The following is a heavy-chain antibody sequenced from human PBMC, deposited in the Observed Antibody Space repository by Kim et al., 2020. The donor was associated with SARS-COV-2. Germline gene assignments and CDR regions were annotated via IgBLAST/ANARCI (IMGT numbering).Heavy chain of an antibody. J-gene: IGHJ4*02. D-gene: IGHD2-2*01. V-gene: IGHV4-39*01. CDR3: ARLDPSSTSCHFDY. Sequence: SETLSLTCTVSGGSISSSSYYWGWIRQPPGKGLEWIGSIYYSGSTYYNPSLKSRVTISVDTSKNQFSLKLSSVTAADTAVYYCARLDPSSTSCHFDYWGQGTLVTVSS. CDR2: IYYSGST. CDR1: GGSISSSSYY.